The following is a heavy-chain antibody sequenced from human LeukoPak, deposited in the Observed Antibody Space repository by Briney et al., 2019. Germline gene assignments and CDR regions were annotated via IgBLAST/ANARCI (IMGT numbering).Heavy chain of an antibody. CDR2: INAGNGNT. J-gene: IGHJ4*02. Sequence: GASVKVSCKASGYTVTSYAMHWVRQAPGQRLEWMGWINAGNGNTKYSQKFQGRVTITRDTSASTAYMELSSLRSEDTAVYYCARAYPPYYYDSSGYQAPFDYWGQGTLVTVSS. CDR1: GYTVTSYA. D-gene: IGHD3-22*01. V-gene: IGHV1-3*01. CDR3: ARAYPPYYYDSSGYQAPFDY.